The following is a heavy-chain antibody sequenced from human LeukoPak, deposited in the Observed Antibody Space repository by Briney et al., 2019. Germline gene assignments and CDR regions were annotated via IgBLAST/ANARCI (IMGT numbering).Heavy chain of an antibody. Sequence: ASVKVSCKVSGYTLTELSMHWVRQAPGKGLEWMGGFDPEDGETIYAQKFQGRVTMTEDTSTGTAYLELSSLRSEDMGVYYCATESGASVMGGLDIWGQGILVTVSS. CDR2: FDPEDGET. V-gene: IGHV1-24*01. CDR1: GYTLTELS. J-gene: IGHJ5*02. CDR3: ATESGASVMGGLDI. D-gene: IGHD2-8*01.